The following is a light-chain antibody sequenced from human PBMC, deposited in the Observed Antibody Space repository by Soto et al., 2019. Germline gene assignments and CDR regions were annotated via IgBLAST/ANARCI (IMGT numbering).Light chain of an antibody. CDR3: QQYNTFWT. V-gene: IGKV3-20*01. Sequence: EIVLTQSTGTLSLSPGERATLSCRASQTVRNNYLAWYQQKPGQAPRLLIYDASSRATGIPARFSGSESGTEFTLTISSLQPDDFATYYCQQYNTFWTFGQGTKVDI. CDR2: DAS. CDR1: QTVRNNY. J-gene: IGKJ1*01.